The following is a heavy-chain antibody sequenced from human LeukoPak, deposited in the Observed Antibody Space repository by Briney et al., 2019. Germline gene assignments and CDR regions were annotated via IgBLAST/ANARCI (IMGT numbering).Heavy chain of an antibody. V-gene: IGHV3-11*04. Sequence: GGSLRLSCAASEFTLRDYYMSWIRQAPGKGLEWISYMSSTGNTIYYAESVKGRFTVSRDSANNSMSLQMTSLRAEDSAVYYCARSSSYFTYFDLWGRDTLVTASS. CDR3: ARSSSYFTYFDL. D-gene: IGHD2/OR15-2a*01. CDR2: MSSTGNTI. CDR1: EFTLRDYY. J-gene: IGHJ2*01.